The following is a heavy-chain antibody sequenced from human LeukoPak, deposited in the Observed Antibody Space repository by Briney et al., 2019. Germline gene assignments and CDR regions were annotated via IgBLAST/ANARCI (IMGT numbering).Heavy chain of an antibody. Sequence: PGGSLRLSCAAYGFTFSNYAMHWVRQAPGKGLEWVAVTSYDGRNKYYSDSVKGRFTIYRDKSKNTVFLQMSNLRVNEKALYDCAKDDNLGNYYDFIEGYYYYGMDVLGKGATVTVSS. CDR3: AKDDNLGNYYDFIEGYYYYGMDV. V-gene: IGHV3-30*04. J-gene: IGHJ6*04. CDR2: TSYDGRNK. D-gene: IGHD3-10*01. CDR1: GFTFSNYA.